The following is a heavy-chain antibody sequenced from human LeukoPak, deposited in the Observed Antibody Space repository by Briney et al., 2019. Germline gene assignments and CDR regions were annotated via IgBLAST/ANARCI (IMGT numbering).Heavy chain of an antibody. D-gene: IGHD2-15*01. CDR3: ARTDIVVVVAARMDAFDI. J-gene: IGHJ3*02. V-gene: IGHV1-69*05. Sequence: SVKVSCKASGGTFCSYAISWVRQAPGQGLEWMGGIIPIFGTANYAQKFQGRVTITTDESTSTAYMELSSLRSEDTAVYYCARTDIVVVVAARMDAFDIWGQGTMVTVSS. CDR2: IIPIFGTA. CDR1: GGTFCSYA.